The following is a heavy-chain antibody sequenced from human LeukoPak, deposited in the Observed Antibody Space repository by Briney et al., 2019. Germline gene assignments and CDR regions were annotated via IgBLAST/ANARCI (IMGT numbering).Heavy chain of an antibody. Sequence: GGSLRLSCAASGFRFSNNGMHWVRQAPGKGLEWVTLIWYDGSNKYYADSVRGRFTISRDNSKNTLYLQMNSPRAEDTAVYYCARLSGSYLDYWGQGTLVTVSS. CDR1: GFRFSNNG. CDR2: IWYDGSNK. CDR3: ARLSGSYLDY. V-gene: IGHV3-33*01. J-gene: IGHJ4*02. D-gene: IGHD1-26*01.